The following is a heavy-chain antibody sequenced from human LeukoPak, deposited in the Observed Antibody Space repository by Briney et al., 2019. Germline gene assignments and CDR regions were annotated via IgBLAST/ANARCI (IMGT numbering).Heavy chain of an antibody. Sequence: SGGSLRLSCTASGFTFSDYRMNWIRQAPGKGLEWISYISGSGTTIYYADSVTGRFTTSRDNAKNSMYLQMNSLRAEDTAVYYCAKDMRGYGDDGFDYWGQGTLVTVSS. CDR1: GFTFSDYR. V-gene: IGHV3-48*04. CDR2: ISGSGTTI. D-gene: IGHD4-17*01. J-gene: IGHJ4*02. CDR3: AKDMRGYGDDGFDY.